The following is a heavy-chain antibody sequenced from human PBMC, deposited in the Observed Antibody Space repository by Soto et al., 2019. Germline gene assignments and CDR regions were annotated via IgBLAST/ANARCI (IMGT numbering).Heavy chain of an antibody. CDR2: ISAYNGNT. D-gene: IGHD6-19*01. V-gene: IGHV1-18*01. J-gene: IGHJ3*02. CDR1: GYTFTSYG. Sequence: GASVKVSCKASGYTFTSYGISWVRQVPGQGLEWMGWISAYNGNTNYAQKLQGRVTMTTDTSTSTAYMELRSLRSDDTAVYYCASGIAVAGGDAFDIWGQGTMVTVSS. CDR3: ASGIAVAGGDAFDI.